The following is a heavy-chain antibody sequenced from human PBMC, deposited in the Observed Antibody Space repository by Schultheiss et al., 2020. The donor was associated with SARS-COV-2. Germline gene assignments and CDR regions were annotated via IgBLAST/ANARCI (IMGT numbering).Heavy chain of an antibody. J-gene: IGHJ4*02. Sequence: SETLSLTCTVSGGSISSGGYYWSWIRQHPGKGLEWIGYIYYSGSTYYNPSLKSRVTISVDTSKNQFSLKLSSVTAADTAVYYCAREGGQQQLAGLDYWAREPWSPSPQ. V-gene: IGHV4-31*03. CDR2: IYYSGST. D-gene: IGHD6-13*01. CDR3: AREGGQQQLAGLDY. CDR1: GGSISSGGYY.